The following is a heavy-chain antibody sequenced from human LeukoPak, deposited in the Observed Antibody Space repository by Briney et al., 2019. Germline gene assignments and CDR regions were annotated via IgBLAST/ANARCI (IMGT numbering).Heavy chain of an antibody. V-gene: IGHV4-39*07. CDR2: IYYSGST. D-gene: IGHD3-10*01. CDR3: ARGRGIYGSGSQFL. J-gene: IGHJ4*02. CDR1: GGSISSSSYY. Sequence: SETLSLTCTVSGGSISSSSYYWGWIRQPPGKGLEWIGSIYYSGSTYYNPSLKSQVTISVDTSKNQFSLKLSSVTAADTAVYYCARGRGIYGSGSQFLWGQGTLVTVSS.